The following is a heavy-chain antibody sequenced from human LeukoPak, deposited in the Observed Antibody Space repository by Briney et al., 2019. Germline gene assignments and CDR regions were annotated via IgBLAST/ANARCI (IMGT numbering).Heavy chain of an antibody. CDR3: ARGAAAAGTPVDY. CDR2: INSYNGNT. V-gene: IGHV1-18*01. CDR1: GYTFTSYG. J-gene: IGHJ4*02. Sequence: ASVKVSCKASGYTFTSYGISWVRQAPGQGLEWMGWINSYNGNTNYAQNLQGRVAMATDTSTSTAYMELRSLRSDETAVYYCARGAAAAGTPVDYWGQGTLVTVSS. D-gene: IGHD6-13*01.